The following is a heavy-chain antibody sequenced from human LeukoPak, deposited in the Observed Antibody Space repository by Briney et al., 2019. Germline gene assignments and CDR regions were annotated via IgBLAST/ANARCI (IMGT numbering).Heavy chain of an antibody. V-gene: IGHV4-34*01. CDR2: INHSGST. CDR1: GGSFSGYY. Sequence: PSETLSLTCAVYGGSFSGYYWSWIRQPPGKGLEWIGEINHSGSTNYNPSLKSRVTISVDTSKNQFSLKLSSVTAADTAVYYCARAGIAAAGAFDIWGQGTMVTVSS. D-gene: IGHD6-13*01. CDR3: ARAGIAAAGAFDI. J-gene: IGHJ3*02.